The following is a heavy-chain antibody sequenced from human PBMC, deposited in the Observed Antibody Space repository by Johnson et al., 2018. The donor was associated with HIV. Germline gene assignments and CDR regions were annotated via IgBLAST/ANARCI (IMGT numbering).Heavy chain of an antibody. CDR2: IYSGGST. CDR3: AKGLSLSGSYSYDAFDI. D-gene: IGHD1-26*01. V-gene: IGHV3-66*01. CDR1: GFTFDDYG. J-gene: IGHJ3*02. Sequence: VQLVESGRGVVRPGGSLRVSCAASGFTFDDYGMSWVRQAPGKGLEWVSVIYSGGSTYYADSVKGRFTISRDNSKNTLYLQMNSLRAEYTAVYYCAKGLSLSGSYSYDAFDIWGQGTMVTVSS.